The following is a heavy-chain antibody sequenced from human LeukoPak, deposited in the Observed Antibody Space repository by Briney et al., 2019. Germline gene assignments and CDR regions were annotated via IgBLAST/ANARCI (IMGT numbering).Heavy chain of an antibody. J-gene: IGHJ5*02. Sequence: SETLSLTCTVSGGSISSYYWSWIRQPPGRGLGWIGYIYYSGSTYYNPSLKSRVTISVDTSKNQFSLKLSSVTAADTAVYYCARHLGFCSSSTCNTWFDPWGQGTLVTVSS. V-gene: IGHV4-59*08. CDR1: GGSISSYY. CDR2: IYYSGST. CDR3: ARHLGFCSSSTCNTWFDP. D-gene: IGHD2-2*01.